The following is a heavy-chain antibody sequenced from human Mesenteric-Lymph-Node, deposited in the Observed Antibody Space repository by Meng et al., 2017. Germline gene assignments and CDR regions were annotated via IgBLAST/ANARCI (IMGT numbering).Heavy chain of an antibody. J-gene: IGHJ4*02. CDR3: ARVRCTSTNCFPDY. Sequence: GGSLRLSCAASGFTFSSYEMNWVRQAPGKGLEWVANIKQDGTDTYYVDSVKGRFSISRDNAKNSLFLQMNNLRAEDTAVYYCARVRCTSTNCFPDYWGQGTLVTVSS. CDR2: IKQDGTDT. CDR1: GFTFSSYE. D-gene: IGHD2-2*01. V-gene: IGHV3-7*01.